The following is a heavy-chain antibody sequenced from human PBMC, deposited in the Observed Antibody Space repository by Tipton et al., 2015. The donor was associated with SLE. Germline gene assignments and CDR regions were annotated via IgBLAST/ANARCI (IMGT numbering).Heavy chain of an antibody. V-gene: IGHV1-18*04. Sequence: QSGAEVKKPGASVKVSCKASGYTFNTYGIRWVRQAPGQGLECMGWISGYNGNANYAQKLQGRVTTTADTSTSTAYMELRSLTSDDTAVYYCARCYYDVLTGYCDYWGQGTLVAVSS. CDR3: ARCYYDVLTGYCDY. D-gene: IGHD3-9*01. CDR1: GYTFNTYG. J-gene: IGHJ4*02. CDR2: ISGYNGNA.